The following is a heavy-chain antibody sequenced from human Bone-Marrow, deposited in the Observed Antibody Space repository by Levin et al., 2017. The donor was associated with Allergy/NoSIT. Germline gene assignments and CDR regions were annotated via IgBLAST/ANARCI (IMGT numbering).Heavy chain of an antibody. CDR1: GGSISGYY. CDR2: IFYSGST. J-gene: IGHJ4*02. CDR3: ARSVAGEFDY. D-gene: IGHD3-10*01. Sequence: TGGSLRLSCTVSGGSISGYYWSWVRQRPGKGLGWVGHIFYSGSTNYNPSLKSRVTVSINTSKNQFSLNLTAVTAADTALYSCARSVAGEFDYWGQGTLVTVSS. V-gene: IGHV4-59*01.